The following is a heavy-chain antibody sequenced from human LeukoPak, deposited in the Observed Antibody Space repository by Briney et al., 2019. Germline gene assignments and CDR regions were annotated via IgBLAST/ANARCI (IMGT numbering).Heavy chain of an antibody. CDR3: AKNGYGYYFGY. CDR2: ISGSGATT. CDR1: GFTFSSYP. J-gene: IGHJ4*02. D-gene: IGHD3-16*01. Sequence: GGSLRLSCAASGFTFSSYPMSWVRQAPGKGLEWVSGISGSGATTYYADSVKGRFTISRDNSKNMLYVQMNSLRDEDTAVYYCAKNGYGYYFGYWGQGTLVTVSS. V-gene: IGHV3-23*01.